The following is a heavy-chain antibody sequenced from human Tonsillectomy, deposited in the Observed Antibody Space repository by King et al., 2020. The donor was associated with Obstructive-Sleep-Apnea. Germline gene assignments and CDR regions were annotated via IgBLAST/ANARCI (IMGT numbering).Heavy chain of an antibody. CDR2: IDWDDDK. Sequence: FTLKESGPALVKPTQTLTLTCTVSGFSLSTSGMCVSWIRQPPGKALEWLARIDWDDDKHYSTSLKTRLTISKDTSKNQVVLTMTNMDPVDTAMYYCARDSDTMIVEGDYYGLDVWGQGTTVTVSS. CDR3: ARDSDTMIVEGDYYGLDV. D-gene: IGHD3-22*01. CDR1: GFSLSTSGMC. J-gene: IGHJ6*02. V-gene: IGHV2-70*15.